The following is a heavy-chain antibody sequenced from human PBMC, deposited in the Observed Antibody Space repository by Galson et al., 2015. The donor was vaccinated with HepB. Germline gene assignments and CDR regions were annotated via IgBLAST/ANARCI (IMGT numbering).Heavy chain of an antibody. CDR2: IYSGGST. Sequence: SLRLSCAASGFTISNNYMSWVRQAPGKGLEWVSVIYSGGSTYYADSVKGRFTISRDNSKNTLYLQMNSLRAEETAVYYCARDGYSSRWYVRYFDLWGRGTLVTVSS. CDR1: GFTISNNY. CDR3: ARDGYSSRWYVRYFDL. D-gene: IGHD6-13*01. V-gene: IGHV3-66*01. J-gene: IGHJ2*01.